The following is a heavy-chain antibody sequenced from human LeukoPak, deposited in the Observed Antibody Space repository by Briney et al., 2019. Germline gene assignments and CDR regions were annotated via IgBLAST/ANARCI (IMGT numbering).Heavy chain of an antibody. V-gene: IGHV3-7*03. CDR1: GFRFGGFW. CDR2: LRQDGTEE. Sequence: GGSLTLSCAASGFRFGGFWMTWFRQAQGKGLEGVPSLRQDGTEENYLDSVRGRFTISRDNAKNSLFLQMGGLRAEDTAVYYCASHYGSGHGYYYYGMDVWGKGTTVIVSP. J-gene: IGHJ6*04. D-gene: IGHD3-10*01. CDR3: ASHYGSGHGYYYYGMDV.